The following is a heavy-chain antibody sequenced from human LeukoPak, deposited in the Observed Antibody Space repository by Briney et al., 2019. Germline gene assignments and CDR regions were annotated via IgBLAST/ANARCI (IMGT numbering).Heavy chain of an antibody. J-gene: IGHJ4*02. D-gene: IGHD1-26*01. Sequence: ASVKVSCKASGYTFTSYGISWVRQAPGQGLEWMGWISAYNGNTNYAQKLQGRVTMTTDTSTSTAYMELSRLRSDDTAVYYCARAAGIVGATTPGDYWGQGTLVTVSS. V-gene: IGHV1-18*01. CDR1: GYTFTSYG. CDR3: ARAAGIVGATTPGDY. CDR2: ISAYNGNT.